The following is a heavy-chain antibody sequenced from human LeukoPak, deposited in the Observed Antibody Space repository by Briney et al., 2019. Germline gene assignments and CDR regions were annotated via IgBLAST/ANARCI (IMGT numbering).Heavy chain of an antibody. D-gene: IGHD1-14*01. CDR3: ARELPSTGNWFDP. J-gene: IGHJ5*02. V-gene: IGHV4-59*01. CDR1: GVPITDYY. Sequence: SETLSLTCNISGVPITDYYWSWIRLAPRRGLEWIGYMYYSGDSNSNPSLEGRVTMSADTSTNQFSLRLTSVTAADTAIYYCARELPSTGNWFDPWGQGILVTISS. CDR2: MYYSGDS.